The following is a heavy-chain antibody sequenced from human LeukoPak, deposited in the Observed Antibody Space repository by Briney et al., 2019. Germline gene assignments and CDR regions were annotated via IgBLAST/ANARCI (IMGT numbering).Heavy chain of an antibody. J-gene: IGHJ5*02. V-gene: IGHV4-34*01. CDR3: ARGWVVTAYAPFDP. Sequence: PSQTLSLNCAVYGGSFSGYYWTWIRQTPGKGLEWIGGINHGGSTNYNPSLRSRVTISVDTSKNQFSLRLRSVSAADTAVYYCARGWVVTAYAPFDPWGQGTLVIVSS. D-gene: IGHD2-21*02. CDR1: GGSFSGYY. CDR2: INHGGST.